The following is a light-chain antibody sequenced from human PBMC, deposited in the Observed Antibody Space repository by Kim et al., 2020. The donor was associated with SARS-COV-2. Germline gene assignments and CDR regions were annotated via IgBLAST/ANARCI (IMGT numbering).Light chain of an antibody. CDR3: TSYLGGSTV. CDR2: DTN. Sequence: YKQHPGRATRRTIYDTNRRHSWVSGRFAGVKPGNTASLTISGLQAEDEADYYCTSYLGGSTVFGTGTKVTVL. J-gene: IGLJ1*01. V-gene: IGLV2-14*03.